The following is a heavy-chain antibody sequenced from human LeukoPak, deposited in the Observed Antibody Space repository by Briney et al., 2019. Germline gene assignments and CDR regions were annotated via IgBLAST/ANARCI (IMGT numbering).Heavy chain of an antibody. V-gene: IGHV3-53*01. CDR3: AKDLGDYDFWSGYYATFGY. J-gene: IGHJ4*02. CDR1: GFTVSSNY. Sequence: PGGSLRLSCAASGFTVSSNYMSWVRQAPRKGLEWVSVIYSGGSTYYADSVKGRFTISRDNSKNTLYLQMNSLRAEDTAAYYCAKDLGDYDFWSGYYATFGYWGQGTLVTVSS. D-gene: IGHD3-3*01. CDR2: IYSGGST.